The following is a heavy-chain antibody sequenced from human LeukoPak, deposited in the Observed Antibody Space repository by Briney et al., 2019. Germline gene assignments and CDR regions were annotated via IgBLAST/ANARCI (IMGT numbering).Heavy chain of an antibody. D-gene: IGHD2-2*01. CDR1: GYTFTSYY. Sequence: ASVKVSCKASGYTFTSYYMHWVRQAPGQGLEWMGIINPSGGNTNYAQKLQGRVTMTTDTSTSTAYMELRSLRSDDTAVYYCARDIVVVPAAHHPYYYYYGMDVWGQGTTVTVSS. CDR3: ARDIVVVPAAHHPYYYYYGMDV. CDR2: INPSGGNT. J-gene: IGHJ6*02. V-gene: IGHV1-46*01.